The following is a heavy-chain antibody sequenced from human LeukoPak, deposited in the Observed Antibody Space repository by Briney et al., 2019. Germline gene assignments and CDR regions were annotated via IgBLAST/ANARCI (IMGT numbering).Heavy chain of an antibody. J-gene: IGHJ1*01. V-gene: IGHV3-30*02. CDR1: GFTFSSYG. CDR2: IRYDGSNK. Sequence: GGSLRLSCAASGFTFSSYGMHWVRHAPGKGLEWVAFIRYDGSNKYYADSVKGRFTISRDNSKNTLSLQMNSLGADDTAVYYCAKEIYGDPTGGRFQHWGQGTLVTVSS. D-gene: IGHD4-17*01. CDR3: AKEIYGDPTGGRFQH.